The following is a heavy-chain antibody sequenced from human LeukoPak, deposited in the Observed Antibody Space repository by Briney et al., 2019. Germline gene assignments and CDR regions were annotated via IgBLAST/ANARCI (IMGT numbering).Heavy chain of an antibody. D-gene: IGHD2-21*02. CDR3: ARHMPPDTSCGGDCYSTLFDY. CDR1: GGSISSYY. CDR2: IYYSGST. Sequence: SETLSLTCTVSGGSISSYYWSWIRQPPGKGLEWIGYIYYSGSTNYNPSLKSRVTISVDTSKNQFSLKLSSVTAADTAVYYCARHMPPDTSCGGDCYSTLFDYWGQGTLVTVSS. J-gene: IGHJ4*02. V-gene: IGHV4-59*08.